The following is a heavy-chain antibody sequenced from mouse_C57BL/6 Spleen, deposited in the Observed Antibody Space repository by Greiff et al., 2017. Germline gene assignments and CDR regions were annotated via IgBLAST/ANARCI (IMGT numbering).Heavy chain of an antibody. CDR1: GYTFTGYW. CDR3: ASEVGRDFDY. CDR2: ILPGSGST. D-gene: IGHD4-1*01. J-gene: IGHJ2*01. V-gene: IGHV1-9*01. Sequence: QVQLKESGAELMKPGASVKLSCKATGYTFTGYWIEWIGEILPGSGSTNYNEKFKGKATFTADTSSNTAYMQLSSLTTEDSAIYYCASEVGRDFDYWGQGTTLTVSS.